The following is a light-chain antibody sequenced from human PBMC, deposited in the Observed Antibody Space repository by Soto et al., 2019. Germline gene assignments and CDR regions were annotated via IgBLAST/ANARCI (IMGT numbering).Light chain of an antibody. CDR3: QSYDGSLSGSV. J-gene: IGLJ3*02. CDR1: HSNIGAGYD. CDR2: VNN. V-gene: IGLV1-40*01. Sequence: QSVLTQPPSVSGAPGQRVTISCTGSHSNIGAGYDVHWYQQLPGTAPRLLIYVNNNRPSGVPDRFSGSKSDTSASLAITGLQGDDEADYFCQSYDGSLSGSVFGGGTKVTVL.